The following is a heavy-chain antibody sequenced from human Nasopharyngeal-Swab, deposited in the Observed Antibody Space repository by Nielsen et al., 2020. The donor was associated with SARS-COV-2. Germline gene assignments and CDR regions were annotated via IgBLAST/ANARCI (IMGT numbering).Heavy chain of an antibody. CDR2: ISYDGSNK. D-gene: IGHD5-24*01. V-gene: IGHV3-30*18. J-gene: IGHJ4*02. CDR1: GFTFSSYG. CDR3: AKGLEMATADY. Sequence: GESRKISCAASGFTFSSYGMHWVRQAPGKGLEWVAVISYDGSNKYYADSVKGRFTISRDNSKNTLYLQMNSLRAEDTAVYYCAKGLEMATADYWGQGTLVTVSS.